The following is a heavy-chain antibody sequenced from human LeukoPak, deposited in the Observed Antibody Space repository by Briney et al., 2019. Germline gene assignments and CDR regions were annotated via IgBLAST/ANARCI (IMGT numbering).Heavy chain of an antibody. D-gene: IGHD2-21*01. CDR1: GFMSSKYG. V-gene: IGHV3-23*01. J-gene: IGHJ4*02. Sequence: GGSLRLSCVASGFMSSKYGMSWVRQAPGKGLEWVSVISGGGGRTYYGDSVKGRFTISRDNSKNTVYLQMNSLRAEDTAVYYCAKDVRDIVVLIDTYMYWGQGTLVTVSS. CDR2: ISGGGGRT. CDR3: AKDVRDIVVLIDTYMY.